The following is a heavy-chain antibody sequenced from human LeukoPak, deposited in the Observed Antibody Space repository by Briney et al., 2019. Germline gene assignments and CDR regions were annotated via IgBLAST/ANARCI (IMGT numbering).Heavy chain of an antibody. CDR2: ISGSGGST. D-gene: IGHD2-2*01. Sequence: GGSLRLSCAASGFTFSSYAMSWVRQAPGKGLEWVSAISGSGGSTYYADSVKGRFTISRDNSKNTLYLQMNSLRAEDTAVYYCAKPFLVVPAAIASPFDPWGQGTLVTVSS. J-gene: IGHJ5*02. CDR1: GFTFSSYA. CDR3: AKPFLVVPAAIASPFDP. V-gene: IGHV3-23*01.